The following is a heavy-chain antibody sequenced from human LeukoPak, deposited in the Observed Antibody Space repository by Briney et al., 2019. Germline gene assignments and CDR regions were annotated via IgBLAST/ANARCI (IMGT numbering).Heavy chain of an antibody. D-gene: IGHD1-26*01. CDR1: GFTFSTYS. CDR2: ISGNGGDT. J-gene: IGHJ3*02. Sequence: QPGGTLRLSCAASGFTFSTYSMSWVRQAPGKGLEWVSVISGNGGDTFYADSVKGRFTISRDNSKHTLYLQMNSLRAEDTAVYYCARGGSYLSAFDIWGQGTMVTVSS. V-gene: IGHV3-23*01. CDR3: ARGGSYLSAFDI.